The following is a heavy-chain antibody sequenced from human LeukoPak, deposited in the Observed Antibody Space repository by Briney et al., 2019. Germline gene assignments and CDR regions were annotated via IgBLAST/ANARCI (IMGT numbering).Heavy chain of an antibody. J-gene: IGHJ4*02. Sequence: PGGSLRLSCAASGFIITTYAVNWVRQAPGKGLEWVSGIGGGGTEYYADSVKGRSINSSDSSQNLVHLQMNSRTVEDTAVYYCARAQPALDYWGQGTLVTVSS. V-gene: IGHV3-23*01. CDR1: GFIITTYA. CDR2: IGGGGTE. D-gene: IGHD2-2*01. CDR3: ARAQPALDY.